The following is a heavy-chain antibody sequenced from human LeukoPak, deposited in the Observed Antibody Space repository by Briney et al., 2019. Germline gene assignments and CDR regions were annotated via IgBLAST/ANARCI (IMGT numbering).Heavy chain of an antibody. CDR1: GFAFDDYT. Sequence: PGGSLRLSCAASGFAFDDYTIHWVRQAPGKGLEWVSLISWDGGSTYYADSVKGRFTISRDNSKNSLYLQMNSLRIEDTALYYCAKDREFRFLEWLLDYWGQGTLVTVSS. J-gene: IGHJ4*02. CDR3: AKDREFRFLEWLLDY. D-gene: IGHD3-3*01. CDR2: ISWDGGST. V-gene: IGHV3-43*01.